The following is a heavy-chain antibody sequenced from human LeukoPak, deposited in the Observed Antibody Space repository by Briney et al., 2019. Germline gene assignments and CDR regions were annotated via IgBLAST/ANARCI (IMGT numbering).Heavy chain of an antibody. CDR1: GFTFTTYW. CDR3: ARRGHGYGSPFDY. D-gene: IGHD5-18*01. J-gene: IGHJ4*02. CDR2: IKGDGSST. V-gene: IGHV3-74*01. Sequence: GGSLRLSCAASGFTFTTYWMHWVRQVPGKGLVWVARIKGDGSSTRHADSMKGRFTISRDNAKNTLYLQMNSLRDEDTAVYYCARRGHGYGSPFDYWGQGTLVTVSS.